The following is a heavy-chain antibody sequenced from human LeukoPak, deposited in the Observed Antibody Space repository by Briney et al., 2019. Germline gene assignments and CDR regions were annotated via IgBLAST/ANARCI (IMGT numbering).Heavy chain of an antibody. Sequence: PGGSLRLSCAASGFTFSSYAMHWVRQAPGKGLEWVALISYDGSEKYYADSVKGRFTISRDRFTISRDTSKNTLYLEMNSLRDEDTAVYYCAKDSSTIAVAGNFESWGQGTLVTVSS. CDR1: GFTFSSYA. CDR2: ISYDGSEK. D-gene: IGHD6-19*01. CDR3: AKDSSTIAVAGNFES. V-gene: IGHV3-30*18. J-gene: IGHJ4*02.